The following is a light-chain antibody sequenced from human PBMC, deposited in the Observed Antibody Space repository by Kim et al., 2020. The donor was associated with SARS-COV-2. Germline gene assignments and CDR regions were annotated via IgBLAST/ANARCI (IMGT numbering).Light chain of an antibody. J-gene: IGKJ1*01. V-gene: IGKV3-15*01. CDR3: QQYNNWPQT. Sequence: PGERATRSCRGSQSVSTNLAWYQQKPGQAPRLLIYSVSTRATGAPASFSGSGSGTEFTLTISSLQSEDFAVYYCQQYNNWPQTFGQGTKVDIK. CDR2: SVS. CDR1: QSVSTN.